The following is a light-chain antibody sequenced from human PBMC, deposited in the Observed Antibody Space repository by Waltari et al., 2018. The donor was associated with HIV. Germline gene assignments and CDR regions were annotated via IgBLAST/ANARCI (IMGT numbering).Light chain of an antibody. J-gene: IGKJ1*01. CDR3: QHYNGYSQT. CDR2: KAS. Sequence: DIQMTQSPSTLSAFVGDRVTITCRASQSISSWLAWYQQKPGKAPKLLIYKASSLESGVPSSFSGSGSGTEFTLTISSLQADDFATYYCQHYNGYSQTFGQGTKVEIK. CDR1: QSISSW. V-gene: IGKV1-5*03.